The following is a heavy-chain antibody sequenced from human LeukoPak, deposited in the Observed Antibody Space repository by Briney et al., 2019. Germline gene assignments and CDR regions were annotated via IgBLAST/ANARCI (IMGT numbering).Heavy chain of an antibody. V-gene: IGHV3-23*01. D-gene: IGHD6-13*01. Sequence: GGSLRLSCAASGFTFSDYAMTWVRQAPGKGLQWVSLISDSGGSTYYADSVKGRFTVSRDNSKATPYLQMNSLRADDTAVYFCAKRGSSWSYFDYWGQGTLVTVSS. CDR1: GFTFSDYA. J-gene: IGHJ4*02. CDR2: ISDSGGST. CDR3: AKRGSSWSYFDY.